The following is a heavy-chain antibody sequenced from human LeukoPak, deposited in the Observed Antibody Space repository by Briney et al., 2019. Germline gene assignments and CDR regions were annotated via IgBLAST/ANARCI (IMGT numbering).Heavy chain of an antibody. J-gene: IGHJ3*02. CDR3: ARERVGESLWEPYPVGAFDI. CDR2: ISSSSSYI. D-gene: IGHD1-26*01. CDR1: GFTFSSYS. V-gene: IGHV3-21*01. Sequence: GGSLRLSCAASGFTFSSYSMSWVREAPGKGLEWVSSISSSSSYIYYADSVKGRFTISRDNAKNSLCLQMSSLREEGTAVYYCARERVGESLWEPYPVGAFDIWGQGTIVTVSS.